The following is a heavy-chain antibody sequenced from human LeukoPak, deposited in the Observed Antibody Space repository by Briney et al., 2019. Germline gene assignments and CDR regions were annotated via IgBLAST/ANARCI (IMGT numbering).Heavy chain of an antibody. D-gene: IGHD3-10*01. CDR3: ARRYYYNLGSFPFDF. J-gene: IGHJ4*02. Sequence: SETLSLTCAVSGGPFSGYFWSWIRQSSGKGLEWIGEIRNSGTTNYNPSLNSRVTISEDTSKNQFYLNLSSVTAADTAVYYCARRYYYNLGSFPFDFWGQGTLVTVSS. V-gene: IGHV4-34*01. CDR2: IRNSGTT. CDR1: GGPFSGYF.